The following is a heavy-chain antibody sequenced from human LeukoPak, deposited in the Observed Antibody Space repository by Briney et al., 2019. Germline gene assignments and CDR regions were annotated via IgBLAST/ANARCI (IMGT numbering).Heavy chain of an antibody. V-gene: IGHV1-24*01. J-gene: IGHJ4*02. CDR1: GYTLTELS. CDR2: FDPEDGET. D-gene: IGHD3-22*01. Sequence: ASVKVSCKVSGYTLTELSMHWVRQAPGKGLEWMGGFDPEDGETIYAQKFQGRVTMTEDTSTDTAYMELSSLRSEDTAVYYCATLGNDSSGLDYWGQGTLVTVSS. CDR3: ATLGNDSSGLDY.